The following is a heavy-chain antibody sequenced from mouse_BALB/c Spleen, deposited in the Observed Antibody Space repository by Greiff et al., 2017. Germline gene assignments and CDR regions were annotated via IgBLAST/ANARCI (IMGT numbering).Heavy chain of an antibody. CDR2: INPGSGGT. D-gene: IGHD1-1*01. J-gene: IGHJ4*01. Sequence: QVQLKESGAELVRPGTSVKVSCKASGYAFTNYLIEWVKQRPGQGLEWIGVINPGSGGTNYNEKFKGKATLTADKSSSTAYMQLSSLTSDDSAVYFCARVPVVATDYFDYWGQGTSVTVSS. CDR1: GYAFTNYL. CDR3: ARVPVVATDYFDY. V-gene: IGHV1-54*01.